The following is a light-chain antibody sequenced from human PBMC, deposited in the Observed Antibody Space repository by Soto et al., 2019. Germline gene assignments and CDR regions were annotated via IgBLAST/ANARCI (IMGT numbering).Light chain of an antibody. CDR1: ESVGSN. J-gene: IGKJ1*01. Sequence: ILMTQSPATLSVSPGERATLSCRASESVGSNLAWYQQKPGQAPRLLIYGASTRATGITARFSGSGSGTEFTLTISSLQSKDFAVYYCQQYNNWTQTFGQGTKVDI. CDR3: QQYNNWTQT. V-gene: IGKV3-15*01. CDR2: GAS.